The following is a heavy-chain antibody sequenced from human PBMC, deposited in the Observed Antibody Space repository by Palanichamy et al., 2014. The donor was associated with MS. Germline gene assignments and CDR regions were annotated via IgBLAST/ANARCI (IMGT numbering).Heavy chain of an antibody. Sequence: EVQLVESGGGLVQPGGSLRLSCAGSGFTFSNYWMSWVRQAPGKGLEWVANIKKDGSEKYYVDSVKGRFTISRDNAENSLYLQMNSLRVEDTAVYYCANDWARVGRWNYWGQGTLVAVSS. J-gene: IGHJ4*02. CDR3: ANDWARVGRWNY. V-gene: IGHV3-7*03. D-gene: IGHD3-9*01. CDR1: GFTFSNYW. CDR2: IKKDGSEK.